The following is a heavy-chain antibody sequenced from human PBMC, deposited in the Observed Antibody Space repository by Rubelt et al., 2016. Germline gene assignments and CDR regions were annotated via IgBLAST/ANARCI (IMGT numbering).Heavy chain of an antibody. D-gene: IGHD3-3*01. J-gene: IGHJ4*02. CDR2: ISSSGSTI. Sequence: GLEWVSYISSSGSTIYYADSVKGRFTISRDNAKNSLYLQMNSLRAEDTAVYYCAKGEGTYYDFWSGYYKFDYWGQGTLVTVSS. CDR3: AKGEGTYYDFWSGYYKFDY. V-gene: IGHV3-11*01.